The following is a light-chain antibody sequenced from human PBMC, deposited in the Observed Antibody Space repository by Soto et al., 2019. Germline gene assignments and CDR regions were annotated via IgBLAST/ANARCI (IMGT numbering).Light chain of an antibody. J-gene: IGKJ1*01. Sequence: EIVLTQSPGTLSMSPGERATLSCRPSQSISNNYLAWYQQHPGQAPRLLIYGASSRATGIPDRFSGSGSGTDFTLTISRLEAEDFAVYYCQQYGSSPRTFGQGTNLEFK. CDR1: QSISNNY. CDR3: QQYGSSPRT. V-gene: IGKV3-20*01. CDR2: GAS.